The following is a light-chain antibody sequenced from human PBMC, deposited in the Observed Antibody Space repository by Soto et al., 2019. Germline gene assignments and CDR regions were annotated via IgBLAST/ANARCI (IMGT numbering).Light chain of an antibody. CDR3: SSYTSTGRV. J-gene: IGLJ3*02. Sequence: QSALTQPASVSGSPGQSITISCTGTSSDVGGYSFVSWYQQHPGKAPKLIIYGVTSRPSGVSSRFSGSKSGNTASLTISGLQDEDEADYYCSSYTSTGRVFGGGTKLTVL. CDR2: GVT. V-gene: IGLV2-14*03. CDR1: SSDVGGYSF.